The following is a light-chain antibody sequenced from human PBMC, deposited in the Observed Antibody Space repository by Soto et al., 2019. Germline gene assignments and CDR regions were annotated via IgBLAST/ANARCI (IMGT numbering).Light chain of an antibody. J-gene: IGKJ4*01. CDR2: GAS. CDR1: QGIRND. Sequence: AIQITQSQSSLSASVGCRFTITCLASQGIRNDLGWYQQQPGKAPKLVIYGASTLQSGVPSRFSGSGSGTDFTLTISRLKHEDFATYDRQQRYSTPLTFRGGTKV. CDR3: QQRYSTPLT. V-gene: IGKV1-6*01.